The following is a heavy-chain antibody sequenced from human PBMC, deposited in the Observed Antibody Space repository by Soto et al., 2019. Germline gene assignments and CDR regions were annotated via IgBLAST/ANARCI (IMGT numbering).Heavy chain of an antibody. D-gene: IGHD1-26*01. CDR1: GFSFGAYT. Sequence: QVQLVESGGGVVQPGMSLRLSCAASGFSFGAYTMHWVRQPPGKGLEWVAAISYDGNSEEYTDPVKGRFTASRDNFKNTVSLQMTGLKSEATAVDYCARDGYSGRSDGFDIWGQGTMVTVSS. J-gene: IGHJ3*02. CDR2: ISYDGNSE. V-gene: IGHV3-30-3*01. CDR3: ARDGYSGRSDGFDI.